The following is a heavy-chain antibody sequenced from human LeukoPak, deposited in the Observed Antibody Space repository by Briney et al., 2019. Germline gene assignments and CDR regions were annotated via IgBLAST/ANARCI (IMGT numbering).Heavy chain of an antibody. CDR3: ATGDDYDSSGYHID. J-gene: IGHJ4*02. V-gene: IGHV3-7*01. D-gene: IGHD3-22*01. CDR2: IKQDGSEK. CDR1: GFTFSSYW. Sequence: GGSLRLSCAASGFTFSSYWMSWVRQAPGKGLEWVANIKQDGSEKYYVDSVKGRFTISRDNAKNSLYLQMNSLRAEDTAVYYCATGDDYDSSGYHIDWGQGTLVTVSS.